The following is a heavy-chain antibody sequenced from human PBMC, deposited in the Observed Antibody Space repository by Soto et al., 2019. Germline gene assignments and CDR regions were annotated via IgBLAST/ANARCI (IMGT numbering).Heavy chain of an antibody. CDR3: AKDRRAGGNYGFDSDF. D-gene: IGHD1-7*01. CDR1: GFTFSSYG. Sequence: EVQLLESGGGLVQPGGSLRLSCAASGFTFSSYGMTWVRQAPGQGLEWVSFSSATGAGTYYADSVKGRFTISRDNSKNTLYLQMTSLRADDTAVYYCAKDRRAGGNYGFDSDFWGQGALVIVSS. J-gene: IGHJ4*02. V-gene: IGHV3-23*01. CDR2: SSATGAGT.